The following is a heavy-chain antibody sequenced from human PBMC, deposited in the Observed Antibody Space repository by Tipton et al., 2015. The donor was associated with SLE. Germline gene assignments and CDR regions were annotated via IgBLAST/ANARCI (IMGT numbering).Heavy chain of an antibody. CDR3: ASRPYHERYVAVFDY. CDR2: INQDGSEE. Sequence: SLRLSCAASGITFSRHWMPWDRQAPGKGLEWVANINQDGSEEFYVDSVKGRFTISRDNTKNSLYLQMNSLRAEDTAVYYCASRPYHERYVAVFDYWGQGTLVTVSS. V-gene: IGHV3-7*01. CDR1: GITFSRHW. J-gene: IGHJ4*02. D-gene: IGHD1-1*01.